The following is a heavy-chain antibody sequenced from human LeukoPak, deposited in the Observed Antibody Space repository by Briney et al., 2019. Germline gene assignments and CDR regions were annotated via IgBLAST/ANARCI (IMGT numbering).Heavy chain of an antibody. J-gene: IGHJ4*02. D-gene: IGHD3-3*01. CDR2: ISYSGST. Sequence: SETLSLTCTVPGGSISSYYWSWIRQPPGKGREWIGYISYSGSTNYNPSLKSRVTISVDTSKNQFSLKLSSVTAADTAVYYCARGGAVFGVVILGFDYWGQGTLVTVSS. V-gene: IGHV4-59*01. CDR1: GGSISSYY. CDR3: ARGGAVFGVVILGFDY.